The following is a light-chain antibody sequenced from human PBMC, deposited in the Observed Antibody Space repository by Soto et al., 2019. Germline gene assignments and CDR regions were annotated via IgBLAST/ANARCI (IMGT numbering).Light chain of an antibody. Sequence: EIVMTQSPLSLPVTPGEPASISCRSSQSLLHSSGYNYWDGYLQRPGQSPQLLICLGSDRASGVPDRFSGSESGTDFTVKKRRVEDDDVLVYYCMQRLKTPCTFCQGTKVEI. J-gene: IGKJ1*01. CDR2: LGS. V-gene: IGKV2-28*01. CDR3: MQRLKTPCT. CDR1: QSLLHSSGYNY.